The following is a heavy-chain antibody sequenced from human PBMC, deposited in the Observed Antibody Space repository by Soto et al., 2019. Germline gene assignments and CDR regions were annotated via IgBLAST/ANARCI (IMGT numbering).Heavy chain of an antibody. V-gene: IGHV2-5*02. Sequence: GPTLVNPTQTLTLTCTFSGFSLSTSGVGVGWIRQPPGKALEWLALIYWDDDKRYSPSLKSRLTITKDTSKNQVVLTMTNMDPVDTATYYCAQVRSGWYLWYFQHWGQGTLVTVS. CDR1: GFSLSTSGVG. J-gene: IGHJ1*01. CDR3: AQVRSGWYLWYFQH. D-gene: IGHD6-19*01. CDR2: IYWDDDK.